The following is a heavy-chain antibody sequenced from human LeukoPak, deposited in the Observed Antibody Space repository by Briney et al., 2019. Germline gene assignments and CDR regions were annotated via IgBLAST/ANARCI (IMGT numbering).Heavy chain of an antibody. D-gene: IGHD3-16*01. CDR2: IYSGGRT. CDR3: ARERGSYYGVTVDY. J-gene: IGHJ4*02. Sequence: GGSLRLSCAASGFTVSSNYMSWVRQAPGKGLEWVSVIYSGGRTEYADSVKGRFTISRDNSKNTLYLQMNSLRAEDTAVYYCARERGSYYGVTVDYWGQGTLVTVSS. V-gene: IGHV3-66*01. CDR1: GFTVSSNY.